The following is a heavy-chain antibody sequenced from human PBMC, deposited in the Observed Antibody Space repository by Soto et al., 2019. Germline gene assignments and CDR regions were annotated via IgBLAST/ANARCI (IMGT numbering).Heavy chain of an antibody. J-gene: IGHJ5*02. CDR3: ATVTYYYDSSGSSNWVDP. CDR2: IDPSDSYT. D-gene: IGHD3-22*01. CDR1: GYSFTSYW. Sequence: PGESLKISCKGSGYSFTSYWISWVRQMPGKGLEWMGRIDPSDSYTNYSPSFQGHVTISADKSISTAYLQWSSLKASETAMYYCATVTYYYDSSGSSNWVDPWGQGTLVTVSS. V-gene: IGHV5-10-1*01.